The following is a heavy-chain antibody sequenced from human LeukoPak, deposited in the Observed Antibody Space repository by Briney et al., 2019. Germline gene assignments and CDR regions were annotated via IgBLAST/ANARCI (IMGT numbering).Heavy chain of an antibody. CDR2: ISYDGSNK. Sequence: PGGSLRLSCAASGFTFSSYAMHWGRQAPGKGLEWGAVISYDGSNKYYADSVKGRFTISRDNSKNTLYLQMNSLRAEDTAVYYCAKDQGGLYNSNFDYWGQGTLVTVSS. CDR1: GFTFSSYA. D-gene: IGHD1-1*01. J-gene: IGHJ4*02. V-gene: IGHV3-30*01. CDR3: AKDQGGLYNSNFDY.